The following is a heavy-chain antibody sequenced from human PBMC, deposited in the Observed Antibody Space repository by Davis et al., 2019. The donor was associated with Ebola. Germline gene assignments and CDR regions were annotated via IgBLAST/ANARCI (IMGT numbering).Heavy chain of an antibody. J-gene: IGHJ4*02. Sequence: PSETLSLTCTVSGGPISSTSYDWGWIRQPPGKGLEWIGNFYYSGGTSYNPSLDRRVTISLDTSKNQFSLRLSSVTAADTAVYYCARGVDSSGYYWYYFDSWGQGTLVTVSS. V-gene: IGHV4-39*07. D-gene: IGHD3-22*01. CDR1: GGPISSTSYD. CDR3: ARGVDSSGYYWYYFDS. CDR2: FYYSGGT.